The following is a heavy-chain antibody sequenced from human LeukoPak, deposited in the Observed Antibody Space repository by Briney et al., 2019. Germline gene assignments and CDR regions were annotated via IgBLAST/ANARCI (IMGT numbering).Heavy chain of an antibody. D-gene: IGHD4-17*01. CDR3: SKDPSGDYVGAFDM. CDR2: ITGSGRGT. Sequence: GGSLTLSCTASGLTFSNYATTWVRQAPGKGLEWVSSITGSGRGTYYADSVKGRFSVSRDNSQNTVFLHMNSLRADDTALYYCSKDPSGDYVGAFDMWGPGTMVTVSS. J-gene: IGHJ3*02. CDR1: GLTFSNYA. V-gene: IGHV3-23*01.